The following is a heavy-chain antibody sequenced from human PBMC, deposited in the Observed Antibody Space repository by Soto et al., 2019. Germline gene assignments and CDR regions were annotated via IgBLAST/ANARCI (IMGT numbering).Heavy chain of an antibody. Sequence: ASVKVSFKASGYTFTGYYMHWVRQAPGQGLEWMGWINPNSGGTNYAQKFQGWVTMTRDTSISTAYMELSRLRSDDTAVYYCAREAVLNYDILTGYYMGYYYYGMDVWGQGTTVTVSS. J-gene: IGHJ6*02. D-gene: IGHD3-9*01. V-gene: IGHV1-2*04. CDR3: AREAVLNYDILTGYYMGYYYYGMDV. CDR2: INPNSGGT. CDR1: GYTFTGYY.